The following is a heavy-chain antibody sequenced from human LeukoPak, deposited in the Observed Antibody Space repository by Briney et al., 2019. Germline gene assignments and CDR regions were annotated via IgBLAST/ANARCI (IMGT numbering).Heavy chain of an antibody. CDR2: IKQDGSEK. Sequence: PGGSLRLSCAASGFTFSSYLMSWVRQAPGKGLEWVANIKQDGSEKYYVDSVKGRFTISRDNAKNSLYLQMNSLRAEDTAVYYCARDWIYYGSGSFGYWGQGTLVTVSS. CDR1: GFTFSSYL. V-gene: IGHV3-7*01. CDR3: ARDWIYYGSGSFGY. J-gene: IGHJ4*02. D-gene: IGHD3-10*01.